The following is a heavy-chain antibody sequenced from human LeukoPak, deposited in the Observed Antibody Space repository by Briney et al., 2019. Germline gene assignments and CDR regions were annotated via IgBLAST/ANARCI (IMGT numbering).Heavy chain of an antibody. CDR3: ARPATGYCSSAGCHWDS. Sequence: GGSLRLSCAASGFTFSTHSMYWVRQAPGKGLEWVSSISASSNFIHYAESVRGRFTISRDNAKNSLYLQMNSLGAQDTDVYYCARPATGYCSSAGCHWDSWGQGTLVTVSS. CDR2: ISASSNFI. CDR1: GFTFSTHS. D-gene: IGHD2-2*01. V-gene: IGHV3-21*01. J-gene: IGHJ4*02.